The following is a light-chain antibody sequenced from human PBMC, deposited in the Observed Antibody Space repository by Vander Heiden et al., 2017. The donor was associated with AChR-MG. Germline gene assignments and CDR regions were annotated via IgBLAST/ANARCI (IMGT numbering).Light chain of an antibody. J-gene: IGLJ2*01. CDR2: QDT. Sequence: SYELPQPPSVSVSPGQTASITCSGDKLGSKYVSWYQKKSGQSPVLVIYQDTNRPSGIPERFSGSNSGNTATLTISGTQAMDEADYYCQAWDSGIVFFGGGTKLTVL. V-gene: IGLV3-1*01. CDR3: QAWDSGIVF. CDR1: KLGSKY.